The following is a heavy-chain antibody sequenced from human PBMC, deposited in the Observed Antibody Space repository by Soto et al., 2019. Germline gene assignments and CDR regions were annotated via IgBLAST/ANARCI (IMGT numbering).Heavy chain of an antibody. J-gene: IGHJ6*01. CDR1: GFTFSSYD. V-gene: IGHV3-13*01. CDR3: VRAPAGHGMGV. CDR2: IGKGGDT. Sequence: EVQLVESGGDLAQPGGSLRLSCAASGFTFSSYDMQWVRQVTGKGLECGSSIGKGGDTYYAESVKGRFTISRENAKNYLYLKLSSLRAGDTSVYYCVRAPAGHGMGVWGQGTTGNV. D-gene: IGHD3-10*01.